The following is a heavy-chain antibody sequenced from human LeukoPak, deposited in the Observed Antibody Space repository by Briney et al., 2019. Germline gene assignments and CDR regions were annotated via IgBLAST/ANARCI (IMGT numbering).Heavy chain of an antibody. CDR3: ARRKRYYYDSSGYQRPYYFDY. CDR2: INHSGST. D-gene: IGHD3-22*01. CDR1: GGSFSGYY. Sequence: SETLSLTCAVYGGSFSGYYWSWIRQPPGKGLEWIGEINHSGSTNYNPSLKSRVTISVDTSKNQFSLKLSSVTAADTAVYYCARRKRYYYDSSGYQRPYYFDYWGQGTLVTVSS. V-gene: IGHV4-34*01. J-gene: IGHJ4*02.